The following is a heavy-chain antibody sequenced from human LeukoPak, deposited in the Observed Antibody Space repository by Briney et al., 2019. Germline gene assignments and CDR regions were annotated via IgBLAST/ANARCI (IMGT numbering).Heavy chain of an antibody. J-gene: IGHJ4*02. V-gene: IGHV1-2*02. CDR2: INPNSGGT. CDR1: GYTFTGYY. CDR3: ARDLVDIVASKRDY. Sequence: ASVKVSCKASGYTFTGYYMHWVRQAPGQGLEWMGWINPNSGGTNYAQKFQGRVTMTRDTSISTAYMELSRLRSDDTAVYYCARDLVDIVASKRDYWGQGTLVTVSS. D-gene: IGHD5-12*01.